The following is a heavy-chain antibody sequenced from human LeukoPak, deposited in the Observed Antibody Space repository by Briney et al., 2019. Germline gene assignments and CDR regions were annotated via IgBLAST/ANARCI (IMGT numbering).Heavy chain of an antibody. V-gene: IGHV4-4*07. J-gene: IGHJ4*02. CDR2: IYTSGST. CDR3: ARVWGSSWYFDY. D-gene: IGHD6-13*01. CDR1: GGSISSHY. Sequence: SETLSLTCTVSGGSISSHYWSWIRQPAGKGLEWIGRIYTSGSTNQNPSLKSRVTMSVDTSKNQFSLKLSSLTAADAAVYYCARVWGSSWYFDYWGQGTLVSVSS.